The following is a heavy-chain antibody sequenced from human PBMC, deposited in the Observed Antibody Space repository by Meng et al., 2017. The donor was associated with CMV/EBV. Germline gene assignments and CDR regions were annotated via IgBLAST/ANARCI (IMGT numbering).Heavy chain of an antibody. Sequence: GESLKISCAASGFTFSSYWMHWVRQAPGKGLVWVSRINSDGSSTSYADSVKGRFTISRDNAKNTLYLQMNSLRAEDTAVYYCARDIVVVPAATELYYYYYGMGVWGQGTTVTVSS. CDR1: GFTFSSYW. CDR2: INSDGSST. D-gene: IGHD2-2*01. J-gene: IGHJ6*02. V-gene: IGHV3-74*01. CDR3: ARDIVVVPAATELYYYYYGMGV.